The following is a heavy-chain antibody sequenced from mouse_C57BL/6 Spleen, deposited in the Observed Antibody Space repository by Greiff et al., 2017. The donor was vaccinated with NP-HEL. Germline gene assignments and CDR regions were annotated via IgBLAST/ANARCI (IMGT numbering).Heavy chain of an antibody. CDR3: ASAYGSPAWFAY. D-gene: IGHD1-1*01. J-gene: IGHJ3*01. CDR1: GYTFTSYW. Sequence: QVQLQQSGAELVKPGASVKLSCKASGYTFTSYWMQWVKQRPGQGLEWIGEIDPSDSNTNYNQKFKGKATLTVDTSSSTTYMQLSSLASEDSAVCYSASAYGSPAWFAYWGQGTLVTVSA. CDR2: IDPSDSNT. V-gene: IGHV1-50*01.